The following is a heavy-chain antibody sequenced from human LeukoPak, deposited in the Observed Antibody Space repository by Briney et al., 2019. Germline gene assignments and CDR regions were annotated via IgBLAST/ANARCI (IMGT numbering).Heavy chain of an antibody. CDR3: ARLGDPRAWFDP. CDR1: GGSISSSSYY. CDR2: IYYSGST. D-gene: IGHD1-26*01. Sequence: SETLSLTCTVSGGSISSSSYYWGWIRQPPGKGLEWIGSIYYSGSTYYNPSLKSRVTISVDTSKNQFSLKLGSVTAADTAVYYCARLGDPRAWFDPWGQGTLVTVSS. V-gene: IGHV4-39*07. J-gene: IGHJ5*02.